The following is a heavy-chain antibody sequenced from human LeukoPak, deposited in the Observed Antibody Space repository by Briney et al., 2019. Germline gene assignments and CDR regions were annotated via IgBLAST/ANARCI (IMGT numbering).Heavy chain of an antibody. V-gene: IGHV3-23*01. CDR1: GFTFSSYA. J-gene: IGHJ4*02. CDR2: ISGSGGST. D-gene: IGHD2-2*01. Sequence: GGSLRLSCAASGFTFSSYAMSWVRQAPGKGLEWVSAISGSGGSTYYADSVKGRFTISRDNSKNTLYLQMNSLRAEDTAVYYCAKVRPSSVWGVPAATFDYWGQGTLVTVSS. CDR3: AKVRPSSVWGVPAATFDY.